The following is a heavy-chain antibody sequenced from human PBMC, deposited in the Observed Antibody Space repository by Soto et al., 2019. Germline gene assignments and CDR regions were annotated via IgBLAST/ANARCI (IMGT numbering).Heavy chain of an antibody. CDR3: ASGGAGSGPFTWELPDH. V-gene: IGHV1-45*02. J-gene: IGHJ4*02. CDR2: ITPFSGDV. CDR1: GNTFSYRY. D-gene: IGHD1-26*01. Sequence: QMQLVQSGAEVTKTGSSVTVSCKALGNTFSYRYLHWVRQAPGQALEWMGWITPFSGDVHYAQKFQERVTLTRDRSINTAYMRMSSLRSEDTAIYFCASGGAGSGPFTWELPDHWGQGTLVTVSS.